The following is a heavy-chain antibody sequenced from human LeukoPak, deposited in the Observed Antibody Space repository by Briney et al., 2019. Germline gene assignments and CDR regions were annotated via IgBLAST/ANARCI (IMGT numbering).Heavy chain of an antibody. J-gene: IGHJ4*02. V-gene: IGHV3-48*03. CDR3: ARALPSSWYFFDY. CDR2: ISSSGGSK. D-gene: IGHD6-13*01. Sequence: GGSLRLSCAASGFTFSGFEMYWVRQAPGKGLEWVSYISSSGGSKYYADSVKGRFTISRDNAKNSLFLQMNSLRAEDTAVYYCARALPSSWYFFDYWGQGTLVAVSS. CDR1: GFTFSGFE.